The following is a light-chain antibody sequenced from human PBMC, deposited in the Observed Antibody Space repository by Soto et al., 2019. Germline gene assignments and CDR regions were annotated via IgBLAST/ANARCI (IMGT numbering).Light chain of an antibody. V-gene: IGLV4-69*01. CDR1: SGHSDYA. CDR3: QTWGTGIVV. CDR2: LNSDGSH. Sequence: QLVLTQSPSASASLGASVKLTCTLSSGHSDYAIAWHQQQPEKGPRFLMKLNSDGSHNKGDGIPDRFSGSSSGAERYLTISSLQSEDEADYYCQTWGTGIVVFGGGTKLT. J-gene: IGLJ2*01.